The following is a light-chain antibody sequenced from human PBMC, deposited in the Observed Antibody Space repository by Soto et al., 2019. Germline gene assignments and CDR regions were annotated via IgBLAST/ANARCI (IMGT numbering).Light chain of an antibody. Sequence: DIQLTQSPSFLSASVGDRVTITCRASQDISTFLAWYQQKPGKAPQLLIYSTSNLHSGVPSRFSGSGSVTEFTLTVSSLQPEDFATYHCQQHNSYPYTFGQGTNLEIK. J-gene: IGKJ2*01. V-gene: IGKV1-9*01. CDR2: STS. CDR3: QQHNSYPYT. CDR1: QDISTF.